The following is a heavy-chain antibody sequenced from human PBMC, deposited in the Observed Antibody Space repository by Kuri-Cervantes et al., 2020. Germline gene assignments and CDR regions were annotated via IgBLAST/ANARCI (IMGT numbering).Heavy chain of an antibody. Sequence: GSLRLSCTVSGGSISSSSYYWGWIRQPPGKGLEWIGSIYYSGSTYYNPSLKSRVTMSVDKSKKHFSLHLNSVTAADTAVYYCATEPRNFGNYSDFWGQGALVTVSS. J-gene: IGHJ4*02. CDR2: IYYSGST. CDR1: GGSISSSSYY. V-gene: IGHV4-39*07. CDR3: ATEPRNFGNYSDF. D-gene: IGHD1-14*01.